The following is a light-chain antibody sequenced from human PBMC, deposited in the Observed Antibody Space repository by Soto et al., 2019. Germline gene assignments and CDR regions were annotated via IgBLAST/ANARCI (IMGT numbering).Light chain of an antibody. CDR2: EVS. J-gene: IGLJ1*01. CDR1: SSDTAGYNY. Sequence: QSALTQPASVSGSPGQSITISCTGTSSDTAGYNYVSWYQQHPGKAPKLMIYEVSNRPSGVSNRFSGSQSGNTAFLTISGLQAEDEANYYCSSYTTSNTPLYVFGTGTKLTVL. V-gene: IGLV2-14*01. CDR3: SSYTTSNTPLYV.